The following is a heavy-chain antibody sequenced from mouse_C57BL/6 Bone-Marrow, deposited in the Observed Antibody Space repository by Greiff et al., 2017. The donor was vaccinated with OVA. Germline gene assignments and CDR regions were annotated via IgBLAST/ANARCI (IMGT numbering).Heavy chain of an antibody. J-gene: IGHJ3*01. V-gene: IGHV14-1*01. Sequence: EVKLQESGAELVRPGASVKLSCTASGFNIKDYYMPWVKQRPEQGLEWIGRIDPEDGDTEYAPKFQGKATMTADTSSNTAYLQLSSLTSEDTAVYYCTTLRYGNLAWFAYWGQGTLVTVSA. D-gene: IGHD2-1*01. CDR3: TTLRYGNLAWFAY. CDR2: IDPEDGDT. CDR1: GFNIKDYY.